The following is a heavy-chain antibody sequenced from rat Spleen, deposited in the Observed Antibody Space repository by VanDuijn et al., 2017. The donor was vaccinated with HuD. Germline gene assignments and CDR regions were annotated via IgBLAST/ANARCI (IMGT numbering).Heavy chain of an antibody. D-gene: IGHD1-4*01. J-gene: IGHJ2*01. CDR2: ITNTGGNF. V-gene: IGHV5-31*01. Sequence: EVQLVESGGGLVQPGRSLKLSCITSGFTFNYYWMTWIRQAPGKGLEWVASITNTGGNFYYPDSVRGRFTISRDNAKSTLYLQMDSLTSEDTATYYCARETGYNSYFDYWGQGVMVTVSS. CDR1: GFTFNYYW. CDR3: ARETGYNSYFDY.